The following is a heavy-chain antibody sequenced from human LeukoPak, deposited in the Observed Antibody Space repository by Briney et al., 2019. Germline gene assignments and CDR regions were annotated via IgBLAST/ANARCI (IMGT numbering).Heavy chain of an antibody. CDR2: IRYDGSNK. V-gene: IGHV3-30*02. D-gene: IGHD3-10*01. CDR3: AKEVVGPGDPGVDY. Sequence: GGSLRLSCAASGFTFSSYGMHWVRQAPGKGLEWVAFIRYDGSNKYYADSVKGRFTISRDNSKNTLYLQMNSLRAEDTAVHYCAKEVVGPGDPGVDYWGQGTLVTVSS. J-gene: IGHJ4*02. CDR1: GFTFSSYG.